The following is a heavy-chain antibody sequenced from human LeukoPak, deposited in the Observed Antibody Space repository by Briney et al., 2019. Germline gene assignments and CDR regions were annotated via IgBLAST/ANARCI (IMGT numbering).Heavy chain of an antibody. V-gene: IGHV3-49*04. J-gene: IGHJ4*02. Sequence: PGGSLRLSCTASGFTFSDYPMSWVRQAPGKGLEWVGFIRWKVYGGTTEYAASVKGRFTISRDDYKSIAYLQMNSLKTEDTAVYYCTGVGDLLTGYVFDYWGQGTLVTVSS. CDR1: GFTFSDYP. CDR3: TGVGDLLTGYVFDY. CDR2: IRWKVYGGTT. D-gene: IGHD3-9*01.